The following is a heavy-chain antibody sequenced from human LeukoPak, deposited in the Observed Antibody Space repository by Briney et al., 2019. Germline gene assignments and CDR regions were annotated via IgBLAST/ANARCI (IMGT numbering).Heavy chain of an antibody. J-gene: IGHJ4*02. Sequence: GGSLRLSCAASGFTVSSNYMSWVRQAPGKGLEWVSVIYSGGSTYYADSVKGRFTISRDNSKNTLYLQMNSLRAEDTAVYYCARNSYVDTAMASAFDYWGQGTLVTVSS. CDR1: GFTVSSNY. CDR2: IYSGGST. V-gene: IGHV3-53*01. D-gene: IGHD5-18*01. CDR3: ARNSYVDTAMASAFDY.